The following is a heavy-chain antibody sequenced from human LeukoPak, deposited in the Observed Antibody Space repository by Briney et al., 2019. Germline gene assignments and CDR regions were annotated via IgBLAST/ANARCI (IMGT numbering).Heavy chain of an antibody. J-gene: IGHJ4*02. CDR3: ARDSGSYPNDY. Sequence: PSETLSLTCTVSGGSVSSGSYYWSWIRQPPGKGLEWIGYIYYSGSTNYNPSLKSRVTISVDTSKNQFSLKLSSVTAAGTAVYYCARDSGSYPNDYWGQGTLVTVSS. D-gene: IGHD1-26*01. CDR1: GGSVSSGSYY. V-gene: IGHV4-61*01. CDR2: IYYSGST.